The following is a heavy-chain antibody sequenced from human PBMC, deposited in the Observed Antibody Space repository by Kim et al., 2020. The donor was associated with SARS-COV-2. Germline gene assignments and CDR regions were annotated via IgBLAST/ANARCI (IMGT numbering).Heavy chain of an antibody. J-gene: IGHJ4*02. Sequence: RVTISVDTSKNQFSLKLSSVTAADTAVYYCARGGDYYGSGSYYASYPFDYWGQGTLVTVSS. D-gene: IGHD3-10*01. CDR3: ARGGDYYGSGSYYASYPFDY. V-gene: IGHV4-59*09.